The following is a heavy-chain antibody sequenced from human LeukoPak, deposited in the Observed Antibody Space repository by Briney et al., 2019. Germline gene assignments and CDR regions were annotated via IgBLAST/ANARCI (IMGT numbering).Heavy chain of an antibody. V-gene: IGHV1-69*11. CDR3: ATGGAYADAFDI. D-gene: IGHD5-12*01. CDR2: IIPILRQS. CDR1: GGTFSTFA. Sequence: SVKVSCKASGGTFSTFAINWVRQAPGQGLEWMGRIIPILRQSNSAQKFQGTVSITADEFTNTAYMELSSLRSEDTAVYYCATGGAYADAFDIWGQGTTVTVSS. J-gene: IGHJ3*02.